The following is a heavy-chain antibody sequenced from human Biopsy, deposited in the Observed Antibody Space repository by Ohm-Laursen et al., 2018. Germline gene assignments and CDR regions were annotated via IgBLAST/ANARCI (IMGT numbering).Heavy chain of an antibody. CDR2: ISARDGVV. CDR1: GFTFKNDN. CDR3: ARGKYKDFSTGLPRPYHYTLDF. V-gene: IGHV3-11*01. Sequence: SLRLSCAASGFTFKNDNMHWVRQAPGKGLEWIAYISARDGVVYYADSVKGRFTISRDNTNNSLYLQMTSLRPEDTAVFYCARGKYKDFSTGLPRPYHYTLDFWGPGTTVTVSS. D-gene: IGHD3-22*01. J-gene: IGHJ6*02.